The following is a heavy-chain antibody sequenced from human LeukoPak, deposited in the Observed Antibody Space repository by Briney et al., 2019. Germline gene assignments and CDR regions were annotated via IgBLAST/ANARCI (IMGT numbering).Heavy chain of an antibody. V-gene: IGHV1-69*06. J-gene: IGHJ4*02. CDR1: GGTFSSYA. CDR2: IIPIFGTA. CDR3: ARVGLYGSGNDY. D-gene: IGHD3-10*01. Sequence: PWASVTVSCKASGGTFSSYAISWVRQAPGQGLEWMGRIIPIFGTANYAQKFQGRVTITADKSTSTAYMELSSLRSEDTAVYYCARVGLYGSGNDYWGQGTLVIVSS.